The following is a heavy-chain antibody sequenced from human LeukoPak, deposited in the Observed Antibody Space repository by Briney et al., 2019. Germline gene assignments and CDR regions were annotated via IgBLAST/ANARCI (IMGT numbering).Heavy chain of an antibody. CDR2: MSGSGGNT. V-gene: IGHV3-23*01. Sequence: GGSLRLSCAASGFTLSSYAVSWVRQAPGKGLEWVSGMSGSGGNTYYADSVKGRFTISRDISKNTLYLQMNSLRAEDTALYYCAKDSLPSYGGYFDYWGQGALVIVSS. CDR1: GFTLSSYA. D-gene: IGHD3-16*01. J-gene: IGHJ4*02. CDR3: AKDSLPSYGGYFDY.